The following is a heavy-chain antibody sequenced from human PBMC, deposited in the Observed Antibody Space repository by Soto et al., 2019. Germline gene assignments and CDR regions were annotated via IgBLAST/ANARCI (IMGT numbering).Heavy chain of an antibody. CDR3: AKADFVWSSEQPYYFDY. D-gene: IGHD3-16*01. V-gene: IGHV3-23*01. Sequence: EVQLLDSGGGLVQPGGSLRLSCAASGFTFRNYAMTWVRQCPGKGLEWVSGISGSGGRSYYADSVKGRFTISRDNSKSTLYLQMNSLRAEDTAVYYCAKADFVWSSEQPYYFDYWGQGTLGTVSS. J-gene: IGHJ4*02. CDR1: GFTFRNYA. CDR2: ISGSGGRS.